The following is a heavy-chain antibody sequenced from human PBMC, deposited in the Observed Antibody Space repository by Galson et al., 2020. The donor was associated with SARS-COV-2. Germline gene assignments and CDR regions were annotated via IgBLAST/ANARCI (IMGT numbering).Heavy chain of an antibody. CDR1: GGSISRYY. V-gene: IGHV4-59*01. CDR3: ARNYGGSDNYGMDV. CDR2: IYYSGST. D-gene: IGHD3-10*01. J-gene: IGHJ6*02. Sequence: ETSETLSLTCTVSGGSISRYYWSWIRQPPGKGLEYIGYIYYSGSTNYNPSLKSRVTISVDTSKNQLSLKLSSVTAADTAVYYCARNYGGSDNYGMDVWGQGATVTVSS.